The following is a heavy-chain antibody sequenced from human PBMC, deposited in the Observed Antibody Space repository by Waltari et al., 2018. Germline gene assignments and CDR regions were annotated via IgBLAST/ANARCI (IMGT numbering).Heavy chain of an antibody. J-gene: IGHJ3*02. CDR3: ARGRMSAFDI. CDR2: TYYRSKWYN. Sequence: QVQLQQSGPGLVNPSPPLSLTCAISGASVPSNGVAWNWIRQSPSRGLGWLGRTYYRSKWYNDYAVSVKNRITINLDTSKNQFSLQLNSVTPEDTGIYYCARGRMSAFDIWGQGTMVTVSS. CDR1: GASVPSNGVA. V-gene: IGHV6-1*01.